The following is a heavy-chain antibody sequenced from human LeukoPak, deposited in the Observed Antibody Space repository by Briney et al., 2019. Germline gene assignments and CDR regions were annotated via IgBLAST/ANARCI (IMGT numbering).Heavy chain of an antibody. CDR1: GGSISSYY. Sequence: SETLSLTCTVSGGSISSYYWSWIRQPPGKGLEWIGYIFYSGSTNYNPSLKSRVTISVDTSKNQFSLKLSSVTAADTAVYYCAGPRDILTGYHPFDYWGQGSLVTVPS. V-gene: IGHV4-59*01. D-gene: IGHD3-9*01. CDR2: IFYSGST. CDR3: AGPRDILTGYHPFDY. J-gene: IGHJ4*02.